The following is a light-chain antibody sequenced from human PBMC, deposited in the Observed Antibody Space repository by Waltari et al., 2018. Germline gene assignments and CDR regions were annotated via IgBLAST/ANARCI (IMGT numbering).Light chain of an antibody. J-gene: IGLJ1*01. V-gene: IGLV2-14*03. Sequence: QSALTQPASVSGSPGQSITISCIGTTSDIADSSYVSWYQQFPGKAPKLIIYDVTKRPSGISGRFSGSKSGNTASLTISGLQAEDEGDYYCCSFRGGDSFVFGTGTRVTVV. CDR1: TSDIADSSY. CDR2: DVT. CDR3: CSFRGGDSFV.